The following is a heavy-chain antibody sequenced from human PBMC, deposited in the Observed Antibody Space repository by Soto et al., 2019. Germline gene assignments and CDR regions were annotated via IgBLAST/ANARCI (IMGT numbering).Heavy chain of an antibody. Sequence: ETLSLTCAVYGGSFSGYYWSWIRQPPGKGLEWIGEINHSGSTNYNPSLKSRVTISVDTSKNQFSLKLSSVTAADTAVYYCARGYKLVRGVIRTNYYYYGMDVWGQGTTVTVSS. CDR1: GGSFSGYY. CDR3: ARGYKLVRGVIRTNYYYYGMDV. J-gene: IGHJ6*02. V-gene: IGHV4-34*01. CDR2: INHSGST. D-gene: IGHD3-10*01.